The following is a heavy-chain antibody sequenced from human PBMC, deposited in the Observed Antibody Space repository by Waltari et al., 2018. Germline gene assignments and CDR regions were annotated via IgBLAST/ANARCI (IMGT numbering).Heavy chain of an antibody. CDR3: AKDMGPSRYDSSGYFDY. CDR2: FSWDGGST. V-gene: IGHV3-43*01. D-gene: IGHD3-22*01. J-gene: IGHJ4*02. Sequence: ELQLVESGGVVVQPGGSLSLSCAASGFTFDDYTMPGFRQAPGKGREWVSLFSWDGGSTYYADSVKGRFTISRDNSKNSLYLQMNSLRTEDTALYYCAKDMGPSRYDSSGYFDYWGQGTLVTVSS. CDR1: GFTFDDYT.